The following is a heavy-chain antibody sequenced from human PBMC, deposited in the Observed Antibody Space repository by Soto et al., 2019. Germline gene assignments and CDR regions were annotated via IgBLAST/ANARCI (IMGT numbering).Heavy chain of an antibody. D-gene: IGHD2-2*01. Sequence: EVQLVESGGGLAQPGGSLRLSCAASGFTFSSYRMHWVRQAPGKGLVWVSRINDDGITTSDADSVKGRFTISRDNAKNTLYLQMNSLRAEDMAVYYCARDGTSCYDYWGQGTLVIVSS. J-gene: IGHJ4*02. CDR1: GFTFSSYR. V-gene: IGHV3-74*01. CDR2: INDDGITT. CDR3: ARDGTSCYDY.